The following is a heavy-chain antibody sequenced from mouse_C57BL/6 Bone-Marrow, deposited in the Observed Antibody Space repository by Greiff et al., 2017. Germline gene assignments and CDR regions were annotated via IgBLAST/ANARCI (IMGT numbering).Heavy chain of an antibody. J-gene: IGHJ2*01. CDR3: ARGGTVVATGYFDY. V-gene: IGHV2-9-1*01. Sequence: VKLVESGPGLVAPSQSLSISCTVSGFSFSSYAISWVRQPPGKGLEWLGVIWTGGGTNNNSDLKSSLSISKDNSKSQVFLKMNSMQTDDTTRYNCARGGTVVATGYFDYWGQGTTLTVAS. CDR1: GFSFSSYA. CDR2: IWTGGGT. D-gene: IGHD1-1*01.